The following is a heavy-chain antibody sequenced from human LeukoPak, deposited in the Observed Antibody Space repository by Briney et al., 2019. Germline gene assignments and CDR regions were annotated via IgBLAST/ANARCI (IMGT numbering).Heavy chain of an antibody. V-gene: IGHV3-21*01. CDR3: ARADSGGWYLPDY. J-gene: IGHJ4*02. D-gene: IGHD6-19*01. CDR2: ISSSSSYI. CDR1: GFTFSSYS. Sequence: SGGSLRLSCAASGFTFSSYSMNWVRQAPGKGLEWVSSISSSSSYIYYADSVKGRFTISRDNAKNSLYLQMNSLRAEDTAVYYCARADSGGWYLPDYWGQGTLVTVSS.